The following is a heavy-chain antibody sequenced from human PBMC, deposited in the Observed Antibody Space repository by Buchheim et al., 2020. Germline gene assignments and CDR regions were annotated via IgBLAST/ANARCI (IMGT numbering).Heavy chain of an antibody. V-gene: IGHV4-31*03. J-gene: IGHJ3*02. CDR1: GGSISSANYF. CDR2: IHYTGSA. Sequence: QVQLQESGPGLVKPSQTLSLTCSVSGGSISSANYFWSWIRQHPGKGLEWIGYIHYTGSAHYNPSLTSRIIISVATSKNQFSLHLISVTAADTAVYYCAREVITTADSDAFDIWGQGT. D-gene: IGHD1-1*01. CDR3: AREVITTADSDAFDI.